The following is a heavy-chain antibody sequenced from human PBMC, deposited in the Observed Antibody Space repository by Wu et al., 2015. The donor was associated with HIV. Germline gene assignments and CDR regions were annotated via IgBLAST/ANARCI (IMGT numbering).Heavy chain of an antibody. V-gene: IGHV1-69*05. CDR3: ARNRYYYDSSGYPFYYGMDV. CDR1: GGTFSSYA. CDR2: IIPIFGTA. D-gene: IGHD3-22*01. Sequence: QVQLVQSGAEVKKPGSSVKVSCKASGGTFSSYAISWVRQAPGQGLEWMGRIIPIFGTANYAQKFQGRVTITTDESTSTAYMELSSLRSEDTAVYYCARNRYYYDSSGYPFYYGMDVWGQGTTVTVSS. J-gene: IGHJ6*02.